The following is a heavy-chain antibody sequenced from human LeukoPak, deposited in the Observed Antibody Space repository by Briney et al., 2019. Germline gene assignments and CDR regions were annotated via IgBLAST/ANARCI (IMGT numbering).Heavy chain of an antibody. CDR3: ARGREDYYYGMDV. CDR1: GGTFSSYA. CDR2: IIPILGIA. Sequence: SVKVSCKASGGTFSSYAISWVRQAPGQGLEWMGRIIPILGIANYAQKFQGRVTITADKSTSTAYMELSSLRSEDTAVYYCARGREDYYYGMDVWGQGTTVTVSS. V-gene: IGHV1-69*04. J-gene: IGHJ6*02.